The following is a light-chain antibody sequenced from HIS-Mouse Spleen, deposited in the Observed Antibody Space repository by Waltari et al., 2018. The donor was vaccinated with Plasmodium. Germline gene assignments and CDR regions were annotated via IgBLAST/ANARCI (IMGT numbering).Light chain of an antibody. CDR2: GKN. J-gene: IGLJ3*02. Sequence: SSELTQDPAVSVALGQTVRITCQGDSLRSYYASWYQQKPGQAPVLVIYGKNNRPSGIPDRFSGSSSGYTASLTITGAQAEDEGDYYCNSRDSSGNHLVFGGGTKLTVL. V-gene: IGLV3-19*01. CDR1: SLRSYY. CDR3: NSRDSSGNHLV.